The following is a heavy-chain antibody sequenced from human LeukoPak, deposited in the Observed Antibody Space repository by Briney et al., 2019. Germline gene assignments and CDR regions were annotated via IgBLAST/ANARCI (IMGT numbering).Heavy chain of an antibody. V-gene: IGHV3-23*01. CDR1: GFTFSSYA. CDR2: ISGSGGST. J-gene: IGHJ4*02. D-gene: IGHD5-12*01. Sequence: GGSLRLTCAASGFTFSSYAMSWVRQAPGKGLEWVSAISGSGGSTYYADSVKGRFTISRDNSKNTLYLQMNSLRAEDTAVYYCARVLPYDGYFDYWGQGTLVTVSS. CDR3: ARVLPYDGYFDY.